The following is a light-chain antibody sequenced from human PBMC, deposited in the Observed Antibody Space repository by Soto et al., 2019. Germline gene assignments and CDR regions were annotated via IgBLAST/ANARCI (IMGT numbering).Light chain of an antibody. V-gene: IGKV2-28*01. CDR3: MQALQTPAT. CDR2: LGS. Sequence: DIVMTQSPLSLPVTPGEPASISCRSSQSLLHSNGYNYLDWYLQKPGQSPQLLIYLGSNRASGVPDRFTRSGSGTAFTLKISRVEAEDVGVYYCMQALQTPATFGQGTKVEI. CDR1: QSLLHSNGYNY. J-gene: IGKJ1*01.